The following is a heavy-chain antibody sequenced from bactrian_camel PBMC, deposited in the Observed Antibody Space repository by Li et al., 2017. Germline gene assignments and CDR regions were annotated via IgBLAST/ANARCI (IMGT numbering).Heavy chain of an antibody. CDR2: FYIDYRSE. J-gene: IGHJ7*01. CDR1: GYTYGISC. D-gene: IGHD6*01. Sequence: HVQLVESGGESVQVGGSLTLSCAVSGYTYGISCLGWFRQIVGKEREGVARFYIDYRSEYYVDSVKGRFTISRDNAKNTLYLQLNSLKTEDTAMYYCAKDGGAVVADTTYYGMDYWGKGTQVTVS. V-gene: IGHV3S1*01.